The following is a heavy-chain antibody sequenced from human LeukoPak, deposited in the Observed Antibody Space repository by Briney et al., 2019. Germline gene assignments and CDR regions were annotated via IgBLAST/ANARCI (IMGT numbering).Heavy chain of an antibody. Sequence: SETLSLTCTVSGGSISSYYWSWIRQPPGKGLEWIGYIYYSGSTYYNPSLKSRVTISVDTSKNQFSLKLSSVTAADTAVYYCARGITGSYKGETGWYFDLWGRGTLVTVSS. V-gene: IGHV4-59*12. J-gene: IGHJ2*01. CDR2: IYYSGST. CDR3: ARGITGSYKGETGWYFDL. CDR1: GGSISSYY. D-gene: IGHD3-9*01.